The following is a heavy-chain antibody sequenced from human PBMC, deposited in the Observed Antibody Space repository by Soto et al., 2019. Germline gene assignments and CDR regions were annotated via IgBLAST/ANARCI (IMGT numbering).Heavy chain of an antibody. CDR2: IDYSGST. Sequence: SETLSLTCTVSGGSISSYYWSWIRQPPGKGLEWIGYIDYSGSTNYNPSLKSRVTISVETSKNQFSLKLSSVPAADTAVYYGARGSGWYRGFYFAYWGQGTLVTVCS. CDR1: GGSISSYY. V-gene: IGHV4-59*01. J-gene: IGHJ4*02. D-gene: IGHD6-19*01. CDR3: ARGSGWYRGFYFAY.